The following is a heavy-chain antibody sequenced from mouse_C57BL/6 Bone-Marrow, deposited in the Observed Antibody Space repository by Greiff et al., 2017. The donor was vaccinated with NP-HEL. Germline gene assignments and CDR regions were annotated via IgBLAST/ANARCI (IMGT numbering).Heavy chain of an antibody. CDR3: ARGMGYDGTVVPLFAY. V-gene: IGHV1-7*01. J-gene: IGHJ3*01. D-gene: IGHD2-2*01. CDR2: INPSSGYT. Sequence: QVQLQQSGAELAKPGASVKLSCKASGYTFTSYWMHWVKQRPGPGLEWIGYINPSSGYTKYNQKFKDKATLTADKSSRTAYMQLSSLTYEDSAVYYCARGMGYDGTVVPLFAYWGQGTLVTVSA. CDR1: GYTFTSYW.